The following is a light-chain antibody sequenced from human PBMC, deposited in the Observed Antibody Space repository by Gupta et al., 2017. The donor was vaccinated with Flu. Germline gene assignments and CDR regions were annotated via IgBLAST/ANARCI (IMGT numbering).Light chain of an antibody. CDR3: QSTDSSGTYWV. CDR2: KDI. J-gene: IGLJ3*02. Sequence: GDALPNQYAYWYQQKPGQSPVLVIYKDIESPSGIPERVSGSSSGTTATLTISGVQAEDEADYYCQSTDSSGTYWVFGGGTELTVL. CDR1: ALPNQY. V-gene: IGLV3-25*03.